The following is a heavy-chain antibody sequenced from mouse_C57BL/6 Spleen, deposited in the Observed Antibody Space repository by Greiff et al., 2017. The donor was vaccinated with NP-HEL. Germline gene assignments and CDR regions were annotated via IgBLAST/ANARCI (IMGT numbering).Heavy chain of an antibody. D-gene: IGHD2-5*01. J-gene: IGHJ4*01. CDR3: ARGLYSNYEGYYAMDY. V-gene: IGHV2-9-1*01. Sequence: VKLMESGPGLVAPSQSLSITCTVSGFSLTSYAISWVRQPPGKGLEWLGVIWTGGGTNYNSALKSRLSISKDNSKSQAFLKMNSLQTDDTARYYCARGLYSNYEGYYAMDYWGQGTSVTVSS. CDR2: IWTGGGT. CDR1: GFSLTSYA.